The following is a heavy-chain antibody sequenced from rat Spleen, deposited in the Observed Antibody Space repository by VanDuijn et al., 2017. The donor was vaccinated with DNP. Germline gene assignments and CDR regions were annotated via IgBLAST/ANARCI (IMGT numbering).Heavy chain of an antibody. CDR2: ITTGGDIT. J-gene: IGHJ3*01. CDR1: GITFNNYG. Sequence: EVQLVESGGGLVQPGRSLKLSCVASGITFNNYGMAWVRQVPGKGLEWVASITTGGDITYYPDSVKGRFTVSRDHAKNTLYLRLNSLRSEDTATYYCASGFGWFAYWGQGTLVTVSS. CDR3: ASGFGWFAY. V-gene: IGHV5S13*01. D-gene: IGHD4-1*01.